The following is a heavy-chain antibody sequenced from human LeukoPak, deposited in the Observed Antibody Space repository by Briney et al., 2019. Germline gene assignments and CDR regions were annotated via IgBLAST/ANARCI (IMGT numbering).Heavy chain of an antibody. D-gene: IGHD6-19*01. CDR1: GYTFTGYD. J-gene: IGHJ5*02. Sequence: ASVKVSCKASGYTFTGYDINWVRQATGQGLEWMGWMNPNSGNTGYAQKFQGRVTMTRNTSISTAYMELSSLRSEDTAVYYCARLYSSGWYNWFDPWGQGTLVTVSS. CDR2: MNPNSGNT. V-gene: IGHV1-8*01. CDR3: ARLYSSGWYNWFDP.